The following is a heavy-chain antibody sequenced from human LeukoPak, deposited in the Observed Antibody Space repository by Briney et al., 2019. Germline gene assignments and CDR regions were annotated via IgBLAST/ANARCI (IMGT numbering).Heavy chain of an antibody. V-gene: IGHV3-74*01. CDR3: ARLGGSGRPFDI. CDR2: INSDGNSI. Sequence: GGPLRLSCAASGFTFSSYWMRWVRQAPGEGLGWVSRINSDGNSISYADSVKGRFTISRDNAKNTLYLQMNSLRAEDTAVYYCARLGGSGRPFDIWGQGTMVTVS. CDR1: GFTFSSYW. J-gene: IGHJ3*02. D-gene: IGHD3-10*01.